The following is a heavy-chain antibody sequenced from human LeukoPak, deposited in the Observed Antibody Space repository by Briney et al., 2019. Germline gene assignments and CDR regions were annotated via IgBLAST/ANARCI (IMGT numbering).Heavy chain of an antibody. Sequence: ASVKVSCKASGYTFTSYYMHWVRQAPGQGLAWMGIINPSGGSTSCAQKFQGRVTMTRDTSTSTVYMELSSLRSEDTAVYYCARGVHCSSTSCPTFPDYWGQGTLVTVSS. CDR1: GYTFTSYY. CDR3: ARGVHCSSTSCPTFPDY. J-gene: IGHJ4*02. V-gene: IGHV1-46*01. CDR2: INPSGGST. D-gene: IGHD2-2*01.